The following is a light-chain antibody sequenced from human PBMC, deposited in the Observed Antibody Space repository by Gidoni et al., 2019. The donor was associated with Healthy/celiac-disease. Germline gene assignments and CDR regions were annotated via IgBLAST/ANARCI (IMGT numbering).Light chain of an antibody. J-gene: IGKJ4*01. CDR2: GES. Sequence: EIVLTQSPGTLSLSPGERATLSCRARQSVSSSYLAWYQQKPGQAPRLLIYGESSRATGIPDRFSCSGSGTDFTLTISRLEPEDFAVYYCQQYGSSPALTFGGGTKVEIK. V-gene: IGKV3-20*01. CDR1: QSVSSSY. CDR3: QQYGSSPALT.